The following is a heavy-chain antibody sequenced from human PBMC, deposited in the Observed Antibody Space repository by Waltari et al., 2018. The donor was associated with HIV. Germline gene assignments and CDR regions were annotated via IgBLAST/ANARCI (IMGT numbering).Heavy chain of an antibody. D-gene: IGHD3-10*01. CDR1: GFILSSYW. Sequence: EVLLVESGGGLVQPGGSLRLSCGTSGFILSSYWMSWVRQAPGQGLEWLANIKPDGSETYDVDSVKGRFTISRDNAKNSVYLQMDSLRVEDTALYFCARDTGSQYYYYGMDVWGQGTMVSVS. V-gene: IGHV3-7*01. CDR2: IKPDGSET. J-gene: IGHJ6*02. CDR3: ARDTGSQYYYYGMDV.